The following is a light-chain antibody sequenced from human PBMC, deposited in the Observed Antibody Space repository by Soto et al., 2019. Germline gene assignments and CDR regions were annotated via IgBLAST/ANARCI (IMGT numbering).Light chain of an antibody. CDR2: AAS. CDR3: QQASSFPS. J-gene: IGKJ5*01. Sequence: DIQLTQSPSSVSASVGDSVTITCQASQPVSSWLAWYQQRPGKAPKLLIYAASSLQGGVPSRFSGSGSGTYFTLSISSLQPEDFATYYCQQASSFPSFGQGTRLEIK. CDR1: QPVSSW. V-gene: IGKV1-12*02.